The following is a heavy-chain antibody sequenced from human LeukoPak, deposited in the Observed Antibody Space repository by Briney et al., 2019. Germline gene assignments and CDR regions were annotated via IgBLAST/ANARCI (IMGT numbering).Heavy chain of an antibody. CDR1: GYSFTGYW. D-gene: IGHD5-18*01. CDR3: ARSPDTINFDS. CDR2: IYPGDSHT. V-gene: IGHV5-51*01. J-gene: IGHJ4*02. Sequence: PGESLKISCKGSGYSFTGYWIGWVRQMPGKGLEWMGIIYPGDSHTTYSPSFQGQVTISVDKSINTAYLQWSSLKASDTAMYYCARSPDTINFDSWGQGTLVTVSS.